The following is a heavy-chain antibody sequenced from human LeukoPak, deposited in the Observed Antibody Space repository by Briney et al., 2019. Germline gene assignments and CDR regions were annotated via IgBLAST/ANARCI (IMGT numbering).Heavy chain of an antibody. Sequence: PGGSLRLSCAASGFTFSSYGMHWVRQAPGKGLEWVSVIYSGGSTYYADSVKGRFTISRDNSKNTLYLQMNSLRAEDTAVYYCARSPPRYSSSSDYWGQGTLVTVSS. V-gene: IGHV3-NL1*01. CDR3: ARSPPRYSSSSDY. J-gene: IGHJ4*02. D-gene: IGHD6-6*01. CDR2: IYSGGST. CDR1: GFTFSSYG.